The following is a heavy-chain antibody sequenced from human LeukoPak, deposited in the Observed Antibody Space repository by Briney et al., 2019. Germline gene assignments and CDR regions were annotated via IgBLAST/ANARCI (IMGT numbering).Heavy chain of an antibody. V-gene: IGHV3-30-3*01. D-gene: IGHD5-18*01. CDR3: AKGVSYGTYYYYGMDV. CDR1: GFTFSSYP. J-gene: IGHJ6*02. CDR2: ISYDGSEK. Sequence: GGSLRLSCAASGFTFSSYPMHWVRQAPGKGLEWVAVISYDGSEKHYADPVKGRFTISRDNSKNTLYLQMNSLRAEDTAVYYCAKGVSYGTYYYYGMDVWGQGTTVTVSS.